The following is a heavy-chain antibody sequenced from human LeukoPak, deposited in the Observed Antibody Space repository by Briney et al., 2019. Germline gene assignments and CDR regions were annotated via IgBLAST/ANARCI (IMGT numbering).Heavy chain of an antibody. D-gene: IGHD3-22*01. V-gene: IGHV1-18*01. Sequence: ASVKVSCKASGYTFTSYGISWVRQAPGQGLEWMGWISAYNGNTNYAQKLQGRVTMTTDTSTSTAYMELRSLRSDDTAVYYCARYYYDGSGYWSPDYWGQGTLVTVSS. CDR3: ARYYYDGSGYWSPDY. CDR2: ISAYNGNT. J-gene: IGHJ4*02. CDR1: GYTFTSYG.